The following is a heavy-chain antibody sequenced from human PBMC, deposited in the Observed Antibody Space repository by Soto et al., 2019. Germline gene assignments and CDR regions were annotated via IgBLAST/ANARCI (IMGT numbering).Heavy chain of an antibody. Sequence: PGGSLRLSCAASGFTFRNHEMNWVRQAPGKGLEWVSYIGSSGDNIYYADSVKGRFTISRDNAKNSLYLQMNSLRAEDTAVYYCARDMGYCTDNICYTGTDYWGRGTLVTGSS. V-gene: IGHV3-48*03. CDR3: ARDMGYCTDNICYTGTDY. CDR2: IGSSGDNI. J-gene: IGHJ4*02. CDR1: GFTFRNHE. D-gene: IGHD2-8*01.